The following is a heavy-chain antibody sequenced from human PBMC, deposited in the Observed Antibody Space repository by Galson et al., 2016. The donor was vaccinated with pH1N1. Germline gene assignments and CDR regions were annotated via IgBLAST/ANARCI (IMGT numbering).Heavy chain of an antibody. Sequence: SLRLSCAVSGFTFDSHEMNWVRQAPGKGLEWVASISSGGNTMFYADSVKGRFIISRDNAKNSLYLQMNSQRVEDTAVYYCARAYYDPLTRFSGAFDYWGQGTLVTVSS. CDR3: ARAYYDPLTRFSGAFDY. D-gene: IGHD3-9*01. V-gene: IGHV3-48*03. J-gene: IGHJ4*02. CDR2: ISSGGNTM. CDR1: GFTFDSHE.